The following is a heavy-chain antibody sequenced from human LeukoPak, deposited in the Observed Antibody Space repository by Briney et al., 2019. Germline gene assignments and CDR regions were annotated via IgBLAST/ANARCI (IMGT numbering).Heavy chain of an antibody. CDR1: GYTFTGYY. CDR3: ARDIIGYSSGWYPDY. CDR2: INPNSGGT. J-gene: IGHJ4*02. Sequence: ASVKVSCKASGYTFTGYYMHWVRQAPGQGLEWMGRINPNSGGTNYAQKFQGRVTMTRDTSISTAYMELSRLRSDDTAVYYCARDIIGYSSGWYPDYWGQGTLVTVSS. D-gene: IGHD6-13*01. V-gene: IGHV1-2*06.